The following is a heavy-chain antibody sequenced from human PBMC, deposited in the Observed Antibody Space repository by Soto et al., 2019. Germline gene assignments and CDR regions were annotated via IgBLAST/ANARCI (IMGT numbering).Heavy chain of an antibody. CDR3: ARTTPLSSSWYYFDY. D-gene: IGHD6-13*01. Sequence: PSETLSLTCTVSGGSISSGGYYWSWIRQHPGKGLEWIGYIYYSGSTYYNPSLKSRVTISVDTSKNQFSLKLSSVTAADTAVYYCARTTPLSSSWYYFDYWGQGTLVTSPQ. CDR2: IYYSGST. V-gene: IGHV4-31*03. CDR1: GGSISSGGYY. J-gene: IGHJ4*02.